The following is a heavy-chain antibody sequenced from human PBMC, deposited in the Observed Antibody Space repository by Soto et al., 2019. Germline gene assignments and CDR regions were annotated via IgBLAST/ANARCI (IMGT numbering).Heavy chain of an antibody. Sequence: EEQLVESGGGLVKPGESLRLSCAASGFTFSVYSMSWVRQAPGKGLEWLSSIGSSSGYINYADSVKGRFTVSRDNARNALYLEMDSLRAEDTAVYYCARDMAYDGMDVWGQGTTVTVSS. J-gene: IGHJ6*02. CDR1: GFTFSVYS. CDR3: ARDMAYDGMDV. D-gene: IGHD3-10*01. CDR2: IGSSSGYI. V-gene: IGHV3-21*01.